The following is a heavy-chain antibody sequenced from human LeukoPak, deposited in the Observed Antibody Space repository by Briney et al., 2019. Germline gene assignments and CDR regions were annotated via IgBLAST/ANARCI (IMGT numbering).Heavy chain of an antibody. Sequence: GGSLRLSCAASGFTFSSYGMHWVRQAPGKGLEWVAVIWYDGSNKYYADSVKGRFTISRDNSKNTLYLQMNSLRAEDTAVYYCARSRAKYYYDSSGYYVDYWGQGTLVTVSS. CDR1: GFTFSSYG. CDR3: ARSRAKYYYDSSGYYVDY. J-gene: IGHJ4*02. D-gene: IGHD3-22*01. CDR2: IWYDGSNK. V-gene: IGHV3-33*01.